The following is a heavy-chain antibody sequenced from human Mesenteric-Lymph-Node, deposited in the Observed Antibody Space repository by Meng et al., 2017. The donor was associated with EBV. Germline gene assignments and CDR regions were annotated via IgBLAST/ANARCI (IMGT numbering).Heavy chain of an antibody. CDR2: INPTNGDT. CDR3: TVPLKTPMAYDS. V-gene: IGHV1-2*06. CDR1: GYDFTGNF. Sequence: QVPLGQPGAEVKKPGASVKVSCKASGYDFTGNFLHWVRQAPGQGLEWVGRINPTNGDTNFAKSLQGRVTITRDTSTSTAHMELSRLTSDDTAVYYCTVPLKTPMAYDSWGQGTLVTVSS. D-gene: IGHD5-18*01. J-gene: IGHJ5*02.